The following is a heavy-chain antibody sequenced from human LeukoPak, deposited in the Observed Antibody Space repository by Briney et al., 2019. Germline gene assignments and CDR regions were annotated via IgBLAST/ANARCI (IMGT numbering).Heavy chain of an antibody. CDR1: GFTFRSYG. CDR2: ISYDGSNK. Sequence: SGGSLRLSCAASGFTFRSYGMHWVRQAPGKGLEWVAVISYDGSNKYYADSVKGRFTISRDNSKNTLYLQMNSLRAEDTAVYYCAKGSSSLDYYGMDVWGQGTTVTVSS. J-gene: IGHJ6*02. D-gene: IGHD6-13*01. V-gene: IGHV3-30*18. CDR3: AKGSSSLDYYGMDV.